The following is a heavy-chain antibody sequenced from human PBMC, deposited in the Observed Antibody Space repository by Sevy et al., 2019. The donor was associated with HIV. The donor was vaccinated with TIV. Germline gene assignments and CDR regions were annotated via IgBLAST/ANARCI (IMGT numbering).Heavy chain of an antibody. CDR2: LSFGWGEI. CDR3: AREGCTKPHDY. Sequence: GGSLRLSCAASGFTFSKYSMSWVRQPPGKGLEWVSTLSFGWGEINYADSVKGRFTISRDNSKSSVYLQMNNLRPEDTAVYYCAREGCTKPHDYWGQRTMVTVSS. V-gene: IGHV3-23*01. D-gene: IGHD2-8*01. CDR1: GFTFSKYS. J-gene: IGHJ4*02.